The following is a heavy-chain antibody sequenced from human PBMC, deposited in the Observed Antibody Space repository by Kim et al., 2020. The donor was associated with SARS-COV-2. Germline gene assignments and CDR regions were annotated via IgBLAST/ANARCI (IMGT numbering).Heavy chain of an antibody. J-gene: IGHJ3*01. CDR1: GFSFSNYD. CDR2: ISNGGSVQ. CDR3: AKLNSVFMIYPTRGALYI. D-gene: IGHD2-8*01. V-gene: IGHV3-30*18. Sequence: GGSLRLSCAVTGFSFSNYDMHWVRQAPGKGLEWVAGISNGGSVQYSGYPVKGRFTSSRDSYKNMLFLQMNTLRAEDTALYYCAKLNSVFMIYPTRGALYIWGRGTRVTVSS.